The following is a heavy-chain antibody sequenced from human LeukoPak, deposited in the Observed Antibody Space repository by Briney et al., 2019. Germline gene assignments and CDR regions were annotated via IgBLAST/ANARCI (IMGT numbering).Heavy chain of an antibody. CDR1: GGSISNSDYF. J-gene: IGHJ4*02. CDR3: ARTGNYYDSSGYYPVSY. V-gene: IGHV4-30-4*08. CDR2: IYHSGST. D-gene: IGHD3-22*01. Sequence: SETLSLTCTVSGGSISNSDYFWTWIRQPPGQGLEWIGNIYHSGSTYYNPSLQSRVILSEDTSKNQFSLKVTSVTAADTAVYYCARTGNYYDSSGYYPVSYWGQGTLVTVSS.